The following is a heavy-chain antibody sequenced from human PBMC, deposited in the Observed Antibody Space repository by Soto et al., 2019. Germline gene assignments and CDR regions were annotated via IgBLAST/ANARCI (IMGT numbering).Heavy chain of an antibody. V-gene: IGHV1-69*01. CDR1: GGTFSSYA. CDR3: ARDQNAYCGGDCSKSPFDY. J-gene: IGHJ4*02. D-gene: IGHD2-21*02. Sequence: AVKVSCKASGGTFSSYAISWVRQAPGQGLEWMGGIIPIFGTANYAQKFQGRVTITADESTSTAYMELSSLRSEDTAVYYCARDQNAYCGGDCSKSPFDYWGQGTLVTVSS. CDR2: IIPIFGTA.